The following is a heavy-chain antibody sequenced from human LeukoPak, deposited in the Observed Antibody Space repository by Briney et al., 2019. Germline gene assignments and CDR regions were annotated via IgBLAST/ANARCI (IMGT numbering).Heavy chain of an antibody. D-gene: IGHD6-6*01. CDR1: GGSISSYY. J-gene: IGHJ5*02. V-gene: IGHV4-4*07. Sequence: PSGTLSLTCPVAGGSISSYYWSCSRQPAGKGLEGVGRIYTSGSTNYNPSLKSRGTMSVDTSKNQFSLKLSSVTAADTAVYYCARDRLGYSSSSLFDPWGQGTLVTASS. CDR3: ARDRLGYSSSSLFDP. CDR2: IYTSGST.